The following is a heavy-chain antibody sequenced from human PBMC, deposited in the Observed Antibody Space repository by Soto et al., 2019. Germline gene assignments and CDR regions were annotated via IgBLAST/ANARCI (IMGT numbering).Heavy chain of an antibody. CDR2: INPNSANT. CDR1: GYTFTSYD. Sequence: SVKVSCKASGYTFTSYDINWVRQATGQGLEWMGWINPNSANTGYPQKFQGRVTMTRNTSISTAYMELSSLRSEYTAVYYCARGLGHTYYDFWSGYYRTHNWFDPWGQRTLVTVS. J-gene: IGHJ5*02. D-gene: IGHD3-3*01. V-gene: IGHV1-8*01. CDR3: ARGLGHTYYDFWSGYYRTHNWFDP.